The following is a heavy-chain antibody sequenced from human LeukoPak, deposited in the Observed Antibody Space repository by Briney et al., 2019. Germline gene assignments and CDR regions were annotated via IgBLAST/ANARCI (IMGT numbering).Heavy chain of an antibody. V-gene: IGHV4-39*07. CDR1: GGSISSMFYY. CDR2: IYYSGRT. Sequence: SETLSLTCIVSGGSISSMFYYWGWIRQPPGKGLEWIGSIYYSGRTYYNPSFKSRVTISVDTSKNQFSLKLSSVTAADTAVYYCARLKYYYDSSGYRAEYFQHWGQGTLVTVSS. J-gene: IGHJ1*01. D-gene: IGHD3-22*01. CDR3: ARLKYYYDSSGYRAEYFQH.